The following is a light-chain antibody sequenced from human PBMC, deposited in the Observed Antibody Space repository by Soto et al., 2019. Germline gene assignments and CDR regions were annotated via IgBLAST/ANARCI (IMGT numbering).Light chain of an antibody. CDR3: CSYAGSSPHVV. V-gene: IGLV2-23*02. Sequence: QSALTQPASVSGSPGQWMTISCTGTSSDVGSYNLVSWYQQHPGKAPKLMIYEVSKRPSGVSNRFSGSKSGNTASLTISGLQAEDEADYYCCSYAGSSPHVVFGGGTKLTVL. CDR1: SSDVGSYNL. J-gene: IGLJ2*01. CDR2: EVS.